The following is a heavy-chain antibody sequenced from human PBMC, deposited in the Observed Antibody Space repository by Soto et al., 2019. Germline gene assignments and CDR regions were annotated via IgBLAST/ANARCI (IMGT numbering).Heavy chain of an antibody. D-gene: IGHD6-6*01. V-gene: IGHV3-48*03. CDR1: GFTFSSYE. J-gene: IGHJ6*02. Sequence: EVQLVESGGGLVQPGGSLRLSCAASGFTFSSYEMNWVRQAPGKGLEWVPYISSSGSTIYYADSVKGRFTISRDNAKNSLYLQMNSLRAEDTAVYYCARRIAARRGYGMDVWGQGTTVTVSS. CDR2: ISSSGSTI. CDR3: ARRIAARRGYGMDV.